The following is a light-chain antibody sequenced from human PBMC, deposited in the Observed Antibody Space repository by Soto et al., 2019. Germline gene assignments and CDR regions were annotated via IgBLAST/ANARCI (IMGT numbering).Light chain of an antibody. J-gene: IGLJ1*01. V-gene: IGLV2-14*02. CDR1: SSDVGSYNL. CDR2: DDN. CDR3: GSWDSSLSAYV. Sequence: QSALTQPASVSGSPGQSITISCTGTSSDVGSYNLVCWYQQHPGKAPKIMIYDDNKRPSGIPDRFSGSKSGTSATLGITGFQTGDEADYYCGSWDSSLSAYVFGTGTKLTVL.